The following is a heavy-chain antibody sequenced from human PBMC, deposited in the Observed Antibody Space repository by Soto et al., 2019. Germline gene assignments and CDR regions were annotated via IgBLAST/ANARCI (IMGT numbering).Heavy chain of an antibody. CDR2: IYYSGST. V-gene: IGHV4-59*01. CDR1: GGSISSYY. J-gene: IGHJ4*02. Sequence: PSETLSLTCTVSGGSISSYYWSWIRQPPGKGLEWIGYIYYSGSTNYNPSLKSRVTISVDTSKNQFSLKLSSVTAADTAVYYCGREDSSGWYFDYWGQGTLVTVSS. D-gene: IGHD6-19*01. CDR3: GREDSSGWYFDY.